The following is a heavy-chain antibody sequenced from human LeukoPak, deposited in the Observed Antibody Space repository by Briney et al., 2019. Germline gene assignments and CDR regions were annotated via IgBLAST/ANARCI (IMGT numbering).Heavy chain of an antibody. V-gene: IGHV1-2*06. J-gene: IGHJ4*02. CDR2: IDPDSGGT. CDR1: GYTFTGYY. Sequence: ASVKVSCKASGYTFTGYYMHWVRQAPGQGLEWMGRIDPDSGGTKSAQKFQGRVIMTRDTSISTAYLDPSRLRSDDTAVYFCARSVGATLLDHWGQGSLVTVSS. CDR3: ARSVGATLLDH. D-gene: IGHD1-26*01.